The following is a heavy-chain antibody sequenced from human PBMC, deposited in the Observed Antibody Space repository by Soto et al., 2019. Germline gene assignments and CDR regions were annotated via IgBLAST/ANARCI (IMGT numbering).Heavy chain of an antibody. J-gene: IGHJ5*02. CDR3: ARARGAIFGVVIRNWFDP. Sequence: QVQLEESGPGLAKPSGTLSLTCAVSGDSISSSHWWSWVRQSPRKGLEWLGEIYHNGSTNYNPSLKSRVAISVDKSKNQFSLKLMSVTAADTAVYYCARARGAIFGVVIRNWFDPWGQGTLVTVSS. V-gene: IGHV4-4*02. CDR2: IYHNGST. CDR1: GDSISSSHW. D-gene: IGHD3-3*01.